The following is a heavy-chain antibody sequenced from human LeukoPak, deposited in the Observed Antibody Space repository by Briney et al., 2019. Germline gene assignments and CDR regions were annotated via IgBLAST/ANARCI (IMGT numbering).Heavy chain of an antibody. D-gene: IGHD1-26*01. V-gene: IGHV1-2*02. Sequence: GASVKVSCKASGYTFTGYYMHWVRQAPGQGLEWMGWINPNSGGTNYAQKFQGRVTMTRDTSISTAYMELSRLRSDDTAVYYCARWVAWELRHNRYFDYWGQGTLVTVSS. CDR2: INPNSGGT. J-gene: IGHJ4*02. CDR1: GYTFTGYY. CDR3: ARWVAWELRHNRYFDY.